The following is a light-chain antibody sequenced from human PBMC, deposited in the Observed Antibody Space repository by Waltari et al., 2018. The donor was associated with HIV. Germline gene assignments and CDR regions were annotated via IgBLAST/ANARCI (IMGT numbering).Light chain of an antibody. CDR3: CAYAGSTTYVI. J-gene: IGLJ2*01. CDR1: SSDVGGYNL. Sequence: QSALTQPASVSGSPGQSITISCTGTSSDVGGYNLVSGYPQHPGKAPKLMIYEVSKRPSGVSSRFSGSKSGNTASLTISGLQAEDEADYYCCAYAGSTTYVIFGGGTKLTVL. CDR2: EVS. V-gene: IGLV2-23*02.